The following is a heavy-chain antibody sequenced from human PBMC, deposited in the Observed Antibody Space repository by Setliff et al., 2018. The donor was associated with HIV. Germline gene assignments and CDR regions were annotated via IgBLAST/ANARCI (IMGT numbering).Heavy chain of an antibody. D-gene: IGHD2-15*01. CDR3: ARGLYCSGGSCSFDY. Sequence: NPSETLSLTCTVSGGSISSGSYYWSWIRQPAGKGLEWIGHIYTSGSTNYNPSLKSRVTISVDTSKNQFSLKLSSVTAADTAVYYCARGLYCSGGSCSFDYWGQGTLVTVSS. V-gene: IGHV4-61*09. CDR2: IYTSGST. J-gene: IGHJ4*02. CDR1: GGSISSGSYY.